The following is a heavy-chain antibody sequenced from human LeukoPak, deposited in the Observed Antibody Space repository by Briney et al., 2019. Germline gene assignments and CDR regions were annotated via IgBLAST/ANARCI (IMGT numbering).Heavy chain of an antibody. D-gene: IGHD2-2*01. CDR2: IIPIFGTA. CDR1: GGTFSSYA. J-gene: IGHJ5*02. V-gene: IGHV1-69*05. Sequence: SVNVFCESSGGTFSSYAISWVRQAPGQGLEWMVGIIPIFGTANYAQKFQGRVTITTDESTSTAYMELSSLRSEETAVYYCARTVVVPAALEGWFDPWGQGTLVTVSS. CDR3: ARTVVVPAALEGWFDP.